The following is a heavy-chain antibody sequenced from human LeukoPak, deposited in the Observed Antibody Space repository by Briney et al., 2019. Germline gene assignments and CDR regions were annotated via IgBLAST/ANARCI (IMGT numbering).Heavy chain of an antibody. Sequence: ASVKVSCKASAFSFTSYYMHWVRQAPGQGLEWMGIINPSGDSTNYAQKFQGRVTITRDTSTSTVYMELSSLRAEDTAVYYCARERGRRGDYGDYFDYWGQGTLVTVSS. CDR2: INPSGDST. V-gene: IGHV1-46*01. J-gene: IGHJ4*02. CDR1: AFSFTSYY. CDR3: ARERGRRGDYGDYFDY. D-gene: IGHD4-17*01.